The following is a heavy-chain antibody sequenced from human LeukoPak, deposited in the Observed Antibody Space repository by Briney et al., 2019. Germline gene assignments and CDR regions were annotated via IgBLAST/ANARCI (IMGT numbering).Heavy chain of an antibody. J-gene: IGHJ4*02. CDR1: GGTFSSYA. D-gene: IGHD2-2*01. Sequence: SVKVSCKASGGTFSSYAISWVRQAPGQGLEWMGGIIPIFGTANYAQKFQGRVTMTRDTSTSTVYMELSSLRSEDTAVYYCAREPTRIVVVPAAHFDYWGQGTLVTVSS. CDR2: IIPIFGTA. V-gene: IGHV1-69*05. CDR3: AREPTRIVVVPAAHFDY.